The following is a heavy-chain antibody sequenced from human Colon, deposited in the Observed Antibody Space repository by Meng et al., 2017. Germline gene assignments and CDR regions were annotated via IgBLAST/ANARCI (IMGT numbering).Heavy chain of an antibody. CDR2: INPSGGGT. J-gene: IGHJ4*02. CDR1: GYTFSDYH. V-gene: IGHV1-46*01. Sequence: QVELGQAVAEVEEAGASVKVSCKASGYTFSDYHMHWVRQAPGQGLEWMGIINPSGGGTRYAQKFQGRVTMSRDTSTSTVYMDLSSLTSDDTAVYYCARERFGESPDYWGQGTLVTVSS. D-gene: IGHD3-16*01. CDR3: ARERFGESPDY.